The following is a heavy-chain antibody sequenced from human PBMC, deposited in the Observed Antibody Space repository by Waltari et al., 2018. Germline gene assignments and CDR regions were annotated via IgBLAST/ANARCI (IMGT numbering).Heavy chain of an antibody. CDR1: GASVRIGPYF. V-gene: IGHV4-39*07. CDR2: MFYSGTT. Sequence: QLQLQESGPLLVKPAETRSLTGTFSGASVRIGPYFWAWIRQPPGKGREWLGCMFYSGTTSHNSSLKSRVTISVDTSKNQASLQLKSVTAADTAVYFCARDRSGTINSFDPWGRGTLVTVSS. J-gene: IGHJ5*02. D-gene: IGHD1-26*01. CDR3: ARDRSGTINSFDP.